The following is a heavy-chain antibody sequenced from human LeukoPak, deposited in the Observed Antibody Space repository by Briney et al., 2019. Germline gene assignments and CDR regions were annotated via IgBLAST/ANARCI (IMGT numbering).Heavy chain of an antibody. V-gene: IGHV6-1*01. D-gene: IGHD3-16*01. CDR3: ARAGVWNYYYYYMDV. Sequence: SQTLSLTCAISGDSVSSNSAAWSWIRQSPSRGLEWLGRTYYRSKWYSDYAVSVKSRITINADTSKNQFSLQLNSVIPEDTAVYYCARAGVWNYYYYYMDVWGKGTTVTVSS. J-gene: IGHJ6*03. CDR2: TYYRSKWYS. CDR1: GDSVSSNSAA.